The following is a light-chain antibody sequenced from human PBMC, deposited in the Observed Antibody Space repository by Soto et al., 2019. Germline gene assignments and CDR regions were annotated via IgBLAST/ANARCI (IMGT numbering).Light chain of an antibody. J-gene: IGKJ5*01. V-gene: IGKV3-15*01. CDR3: QQFNNWPPIT. CDR1: TGAVTN. CDR2: SAS. Sequence: SLTVSPGGTVTLTCGSSTGAVTNGHYPYWFQQKPGQAPRLLIYSASTRATGIPARFSGSGSGTEFTLTISSLQSEDFAVYYCQQFNNWPPITFGQGTRLEI.